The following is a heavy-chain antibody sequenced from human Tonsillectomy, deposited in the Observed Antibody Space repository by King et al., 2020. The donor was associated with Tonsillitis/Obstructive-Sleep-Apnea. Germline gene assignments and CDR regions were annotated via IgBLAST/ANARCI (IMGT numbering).Heavy chain of an antibody. Sequence: LVQSGAEVKKPGSSVKVSCKASGGTFSNFAISWVRQAPGQGLEWMGGILTILGMANIPQKFQGRVTITADKSTNTAYMELSSLRSEDTAVYYCARDREEMDEGSGMDVWGHGTAVTVSS. V-gene: IGHV1-69*10. CDR1: GGTFSNFA. J-gene: IGHJ6*02. D-gene: IGHD5-24*01. CDR3: ARDREEMDEGSGMDV. CDR2: ILTILGMA.